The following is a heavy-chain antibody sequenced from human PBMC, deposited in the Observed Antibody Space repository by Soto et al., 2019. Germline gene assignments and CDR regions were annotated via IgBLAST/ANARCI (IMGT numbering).Heavy chain of an antibody. CDR3: TTDGGGETYYDFWSGYYRSSDYYYYGMDV. V-gene: IGHV3-15*07. CDR1: GFTFSNAW. D-gene: IGHD3-3*01. CDR2: IKSKTDGGTT. Sequence: GGSLRLSCAASGFTFSNAWMNWVRQAPGKGLEWVGRIKSKTDGGTTDYAAPVKGRFTISRDDSKNKRYLQMNSLKTEGTAVYYCTTDGGGETYYDFWSGYYRSSDYYYYGMDVWGQGTTVTVSS. J-gene: IGHJ6*02.